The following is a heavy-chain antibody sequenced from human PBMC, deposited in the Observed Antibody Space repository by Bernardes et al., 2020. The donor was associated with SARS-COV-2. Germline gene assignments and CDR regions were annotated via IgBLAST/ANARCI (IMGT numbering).Heavy chain of an antibody. V-gene: IGHV3-73*01. D-gene: IGHD3-3*01. Sequence: GGSLRLSCAASGFTFSGTDMHWVRQASGKGREWLGRIKTRSYSYVTAYGASVKGRFTISRDDSKNTAFLQMNSLKTEDTAVYYCVRSSATEKYYMDVWGKGTTVTVSS. J-gene: IGHJ6*03. CDR2: IKTRSYSYVT. CDR3: VRSSATEKYYMDV. CDR1: GFTFSGTD.